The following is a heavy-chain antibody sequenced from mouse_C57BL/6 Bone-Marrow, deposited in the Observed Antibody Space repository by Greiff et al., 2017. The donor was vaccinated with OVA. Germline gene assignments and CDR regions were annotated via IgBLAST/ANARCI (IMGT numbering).Heavy chain of an antibody. J-gene: IGHJ3*01. CDR2: IYPGDGDT. V-gene: IGHV1-80*01. D-gene: IGHD1-1*01. CDR1: GYAFSSYW. Sequence: VQLQQSGAELVKPGASVKISCKASGYAFSSYWMNWVKQRPGQGLEWIGQIYPGDGDTNYNGKFKGKATLTADKSSSTAYMQLSSLTSEDSAVYFCARSYCYGSSLAWFAYWGQGTMVTVSA. CDR3: ARSYCYGSSLAWFAY.